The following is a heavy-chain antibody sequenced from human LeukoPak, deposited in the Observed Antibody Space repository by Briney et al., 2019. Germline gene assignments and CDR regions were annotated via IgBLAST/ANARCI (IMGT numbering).Heavy chain of an antibody. CDR3: AKDWTTSVYYYYYMDV. J-gene: IGHJ6*03. CDR2: ISGSGGST. CDR1: GFTFSSYA. V-gene: IGHV3-23*01. Sequence: GGSLRLSCAASGFTFSSYAMSWVRQAPGKGLEWVSAISGSGGSTYYADSVKGRFTISRDNSKNTLYLQMNSLRAEDTAVYYCAKDWTTSVYYYYYMDVWGKGTTVTVSS. D-gene: IGHD3/OR15-3a*01.